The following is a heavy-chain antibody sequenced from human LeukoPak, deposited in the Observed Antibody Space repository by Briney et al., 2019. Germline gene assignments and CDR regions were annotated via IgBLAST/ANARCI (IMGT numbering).Heavy chain of an antibody. CDR2: IYTSGST. V-gene: IGHV4-4*07. CDR3: ARARYDILTGYSDDAFDI. CDR1: GGSISSYY. D-gene: IGHD3-9*01. J-gene: IGHJ3*02. Sequence: SETLSLTYTVSGGSISSYYWSWIRQPAGKGLEWIGRIYTSGSTNYNPSLKSRVTMSVDTSKNQFSLKLSSVTAADTAVYYCARARYDILTGYSDDAFDIWGQGTMVTVSS.